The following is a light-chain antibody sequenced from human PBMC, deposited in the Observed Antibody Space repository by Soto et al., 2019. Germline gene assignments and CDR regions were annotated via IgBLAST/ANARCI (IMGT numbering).Light chain of an antibody. J-gene: IGLJ1*01. CDR3: SSYTSSDTYV. V-gene: IGLV2-14*01. CDR1: SSDVGGYNY. CDR2: EVS. Sequence: QSVLTQPASVSGSPGQSITISCTGTSSDVGGYNYVSRYQQHPGEAPKLMIYEVSNQPSGVSNRFSGSKSGNTASLTISGLQAEDEADYYCSSYTSSDTYVFGTGTKVTVL.